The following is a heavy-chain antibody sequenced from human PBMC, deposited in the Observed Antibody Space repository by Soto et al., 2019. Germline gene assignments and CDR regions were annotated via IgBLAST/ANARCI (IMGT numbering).Heavy chain of an antibody. CDR3: ARGVGSGSYYNQYNWFDP. CDR1: GYTFTNYG. D-gene: IGHD3-10*01. V-gene: IGHV1-18*01. Sequence: QVQLVQSGGEVKKPGASVKVSCKASGYTFTNYGISWVRQAPGQGLEWVGWINVYNGKTKYAQKVQGRVTMTTDTSTSTAYMELRSLISDDTAVYDCARGVGSGSYYNQYNWFDPWGQGTLVTVSS. CDR2: INVYNGKT. J-gene: IGHJ5*02.